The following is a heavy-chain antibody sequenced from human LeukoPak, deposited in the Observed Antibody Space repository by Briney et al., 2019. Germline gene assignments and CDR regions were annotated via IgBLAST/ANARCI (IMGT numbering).Heavy chain of an antibody. V-gene: IGHV4-34*01. CDR3: ARPAVAGTGGWGY. CDR2: INHSGST. J-gene: IGHJ4*02. Sequence: FTGYYMHWVRQAPGQGLEWIGEINHSGSTNYNPSLKSRVTISVDTSKNQFSLKLSSVTAADTAVYYCARPAVAGTGGWGYWGQGTLVTVSS. D-gene: IGHD6-19*01. CDR1: FTGYY.